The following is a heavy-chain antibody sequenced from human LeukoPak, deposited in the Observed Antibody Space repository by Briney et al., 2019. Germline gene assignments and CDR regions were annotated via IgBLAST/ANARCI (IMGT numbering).Heavy chain of an antibody. CDR1: GFTVSSNY. J-gene: IGHJ4*02. D-gene: IGHD6-13*01. CDR3: ARDIAAAGSFDY. CDR2: IYSGGST. V-gene: IGHV3-53*01. Sequence: GGSLRLSCAASGFTVSSNYMSWVRQAPGKGLEWVSVIYSGGSTNYADSVKGRFTISRDNSKNTLYLQMNSLRAEDTAVYYCARDIAAAGSFDYWGQGTLVTVSS.